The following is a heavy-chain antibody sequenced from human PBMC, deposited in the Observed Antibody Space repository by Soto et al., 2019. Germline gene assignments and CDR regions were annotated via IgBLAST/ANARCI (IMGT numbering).Heavy chain of an antibody. CDR3: AGGGCPSSDY. J-gene: IGHJ4*02. CDR2: MYYSGST. V-gene: IGHV4-59*01. Sequence: QVQLQESGPGLVKPSETLSLTCTVSGGSISSYYWTWIRQPPGKGLEWIGYMYYSGSTNYNPSLKGRVTISVDTSKNQFSLKLSSVTAEDTAVYYCAGGGCPSSDYWGQGTLVTVSS. D-gene: IGHD2-15*01. CDR1: GGSISSYY.